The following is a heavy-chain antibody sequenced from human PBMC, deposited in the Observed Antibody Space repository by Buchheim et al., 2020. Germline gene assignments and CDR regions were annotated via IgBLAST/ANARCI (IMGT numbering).Heavy chain of an antibody. CDR1: GFTFSSYX. J-gene: IGHJ4*02. CDR2: IKQDGSEK. D-gene: IGHD3-3*01. Sequence: EVQLVESGGGLVQPGGSLRLSCAASGFTFSSYXMSWVRQAPGKGLEWVANIKQDGSEKYYVDSVKGRFTXSRDNAQNSLYLQMNRLRAEDTAVYYCARDYYDFWSGYRSGFDYWGQGTL. CDR3: ARDYYDFWSGYRSGFDY. V-gene: IGHV3-7*04.